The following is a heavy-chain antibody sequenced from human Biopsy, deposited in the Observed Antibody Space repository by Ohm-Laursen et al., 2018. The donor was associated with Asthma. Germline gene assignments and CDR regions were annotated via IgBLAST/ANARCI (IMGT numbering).Heavy chain of an antibody. J-gene: IGHJ4*02. D-gene: IGHD3-22*01. CDR2: MYHSGRT. CDR1: GGSVSSGNNS. Sequence: TLSLTCAVSGGSVSSGNNSWTWIRQPPGKGLEWIGYMYHSGRTYYNPSLKSRVTISVDTSKNQFSLKLYSVTAADTAVYYCARHRGDSSGYYYDSFDYWGQGTLVTVSS. V-gene: IGHV4-30-2*03. CDR3: ARHRGDSSGYYYDSFDY.